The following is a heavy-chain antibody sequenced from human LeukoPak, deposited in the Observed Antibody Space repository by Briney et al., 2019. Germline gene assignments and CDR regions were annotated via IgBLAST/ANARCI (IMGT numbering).Heavy chain of an antibody. J-gene: IGHJ4*02. Sequence: LQGRVTMTTDTSTSTAYMELRSLRSDDTAVYYCARYSSGWYYFDYWGQGTLVTVSS. CDR3: ARYSSGWYYFDY. D-gene: IGHD6-19*01. V-gene: IGHV1-18*01.